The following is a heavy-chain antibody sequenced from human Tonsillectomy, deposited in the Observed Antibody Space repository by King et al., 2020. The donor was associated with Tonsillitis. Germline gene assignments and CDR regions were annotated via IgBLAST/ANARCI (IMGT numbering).Heavy chain of an antibody. J-gene: IGHJ5*02. D-gene: IGHD1-26*01. CDR1: GGSISSYY. Sequence: QLQESGXGLVKPSETLSLTCTVSGGSISSYYWSWIRPPPGKGLEWIGYIYYSGSTNYNPSLKSRVTISVDTSKNQFSLKLSSVTAADTAVYYCPRWMGGRFDPWGQGTLVTVSS. V-gene: IGHV4-59*08. CDR3: PRWMGGRFDP. CDR2: IYYSGST.